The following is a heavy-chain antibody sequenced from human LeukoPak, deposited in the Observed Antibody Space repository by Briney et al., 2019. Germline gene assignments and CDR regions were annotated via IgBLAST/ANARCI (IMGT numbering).Heavy chain of an antibody. CDR1: GFRFRNHW. V-gene: IGHV3-7*01. CDR3: GRYIYDWGYFDY. D-gene: IGHD3-10*01. CDR2: IKEDGSEK. Sequence: GGSLRLSCEASGFRFRNHWMNWVRQAPGKGLEWVANIKEDGSEKYYVDSVKGRFTISRDNARNSLFLQMNSLRAEDTAVYYCGRYIYDWGYFDYWGQGTLVTVSS. J-gene: IGHJ4*02.